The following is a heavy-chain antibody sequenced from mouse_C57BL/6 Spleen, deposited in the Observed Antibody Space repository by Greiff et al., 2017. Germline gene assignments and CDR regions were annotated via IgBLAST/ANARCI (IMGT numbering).Heavy chain of an antibody. J-gene: IGHJ2*01. CDR1: GYTFTSYW. V-gene: IGHV1-59*01. Sequence: QVQLQQPGAELVRPGTSVKLSCKASGYTFTSYWMHWVKQRPGQGLEWIGVIDPSDSYTNYNQKFKGKATLTVDTSSSTAYMQLSSLTSEDSAVYYCPRSPTVFAYWGQGTPLTVSS. CDR2: IDPSDSYT. CDR3: PRSPTVFAY. D-gene: IGHD2-10*01.